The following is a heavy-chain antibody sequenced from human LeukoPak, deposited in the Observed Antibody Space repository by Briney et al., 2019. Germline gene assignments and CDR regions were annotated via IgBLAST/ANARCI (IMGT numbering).Heavy chain of an antibody. J-gene: IGHJ4*02. D-gene: IGHD4-17*01. CDR2: IYYSGST. Sequence: SETLSLTCTVSGGSIGSTNYYWGWIRQPPGKGLEWIANIYYSGSTYYNPSLKSRVTISVDTSKNQFSLKLSSVTAADTAVYYCARTVTRGDYFDYWGQGTLVTVSS. V-gene: IGHV4-39*07. CDR3: ARTVTRGDYFDY. CDR1: GGSIGSTNYY.